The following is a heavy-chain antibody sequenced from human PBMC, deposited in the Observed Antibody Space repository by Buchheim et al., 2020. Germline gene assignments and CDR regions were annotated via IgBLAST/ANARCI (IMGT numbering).Heavy chain of an antibody. CDR3: ARGTGTSWFDR. J-gene: IGHJ5*02. V-gene: IGHV1-3*04. CDR1: GYSFTSHY. CDR2: INTARGDT. D-gene: IGHD1-7*01. Sequence: QVQLVQSGAEVRDPGASVKVSCKASGYSFTSHYMHWVRQAPGQSLEWMGWINTARGDTKTPQRLQGRVTMSRDTFAATAYMELTGLKFEDTAVYYCARGTGTSWFDRWGQGTL.